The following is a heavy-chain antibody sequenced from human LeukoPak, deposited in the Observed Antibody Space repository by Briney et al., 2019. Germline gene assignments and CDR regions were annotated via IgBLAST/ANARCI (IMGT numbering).Heavy chain of an antibody. J-gene: IGHJ6*02. CDR3: ARSPFRRSSGWSYYYYGMDV. Sequence: VTSVKVSCKASGFTFTSSAMQWVRQARGQRLEWIGWIVVGSGNTNYAQKFQERVTITRDMSTSTAYMELSSLRSEDTAVYYCARSPFRRSSGWSYYYYGMDVWGQGTTVTVSS. D-gene: IGHD6-19*01. CDR2: IVVGSGNT. CDR1: GFTFTSSA. V-gene: IGHV1-58*02.